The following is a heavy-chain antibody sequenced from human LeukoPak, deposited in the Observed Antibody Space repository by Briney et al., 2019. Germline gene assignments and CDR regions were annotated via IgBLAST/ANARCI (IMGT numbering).Heavy chain of an antibody. D-gene: IGHD6-13*01. J-gene: IGHJ4*02. CDR3: ARERAAPFYYFDS. Sequence: GGSLRLSCAASGFTVSSNYMSWVRQASGKGLEWVSVFYSAGSTYYADSVKGRFSISRDNSKNTLYLQMNSLRAEDTAVYYCARERAAPFYYFDSWGQGTLVTVSS. CDR1: GFTVSSNY. CDR2: FYSAGST. V-gene: IGHV3-66*01.